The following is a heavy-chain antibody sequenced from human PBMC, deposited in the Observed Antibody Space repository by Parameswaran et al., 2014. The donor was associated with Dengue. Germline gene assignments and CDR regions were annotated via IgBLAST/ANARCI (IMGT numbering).Heavy chain of an antibody. Sequence: VRQAPGKGLEWVANIKEDGSEKYYVDSVKGRFTISRDNAKNSLYLQMNSLRAEDTAVYYCARVGPFELYLYYYYYMDVWGKGTTVTVSS. J-gene: IGHJ6*03. CDR2: IKEDGSEK. D-gene: IGHD2-2*01. V-gene: IGHV3-7*01. CDR3: ARVGPFELYLYYYYYMDV.